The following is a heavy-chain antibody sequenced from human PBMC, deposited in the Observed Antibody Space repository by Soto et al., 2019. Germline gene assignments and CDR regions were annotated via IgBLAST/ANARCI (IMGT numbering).Heavy chain of an antibody. J-gene: IGHJ4*02. Sequence: GGSLRLSCAASGFTFSTYGMHWVRQPPGKGLEWVAVISSDGKSEHYADPVKGRFSISRDNSKNTLSLQMNSLRVEDTAVYYCAKTITTYSGDSRGRGALVDYWGQGTLVTVSS. CDR2: ISSDGKSE. CDR3: AKTITTYSGDSRGRGALVDY. CDR1: GFTFSTYG. V-gene: IGHV3-30*18. D-gene: IGHD3-22*01.